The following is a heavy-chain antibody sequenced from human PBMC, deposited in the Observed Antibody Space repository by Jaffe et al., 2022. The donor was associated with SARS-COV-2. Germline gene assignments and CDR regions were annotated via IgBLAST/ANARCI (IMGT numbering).Heavy chain of an antibody. Sequence: QVQLVESGGGLVKPGGSLRLSCAASGFTFSDYYMSWIRQAPGKGLEWVSHISNSGNNIYYAKSVEGRFTISRDNAKNSLYLQMNNLRGEDTAMYYCVTAGAQWWYSGFDYWGQGALVTVSS. V-gene: IGHV3-11*01. CDR3: VTAGAQWWYSGFDY. J-gene: IGHJ4*02. CDR1: GFTFSDYY. CDR2: ISNSGNNI. D-gene: IGHD2-15*01.